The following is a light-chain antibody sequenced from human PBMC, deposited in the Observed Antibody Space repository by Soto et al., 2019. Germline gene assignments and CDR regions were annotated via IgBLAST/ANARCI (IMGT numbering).Light chain of an antibody. CDR3: QSYDSSLSGSSV. J-gene: IGLJ1*01. CDR2: EVS. V-gene: IGLV2-14*01. CDR1: SSDVGGYNY. Sequence: QSALTQPASVSGSPGQSITISCTGTSSDVGGYNYVSWYQQHPGKAPKLMIYEVSNRPSGVSNRFSGSRSGTSASLAITGLQAEDDGDYYCQSYDSSLSGSSVFGTGTKLTVL.